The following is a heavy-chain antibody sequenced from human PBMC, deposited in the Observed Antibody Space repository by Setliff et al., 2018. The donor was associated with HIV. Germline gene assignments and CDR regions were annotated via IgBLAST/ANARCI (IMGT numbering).Heavy chain of an antibody. D-gene: IGHD3-9*01. J-gene: IGHJ4*02. Sequence: GASVKVSCKASGYTFTSYDINWVRQAAGQGLEWMGISNPSGGSTTYAPKFQGRVTMTRDTSTSTVYMELSSLRSDDTAVYYCARDLREGERYFDWLPDYWGQGTLVTVSS. CDR2: SNPSGGST. CDR3: ARDLREGERYFDWLPDY. CDR1: GYTFTSYD. V-gene: IGHV1-46*01.